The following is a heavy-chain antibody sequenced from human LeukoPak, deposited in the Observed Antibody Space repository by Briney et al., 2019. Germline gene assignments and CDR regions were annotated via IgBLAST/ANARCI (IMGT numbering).Heavy chain of an antibody. D-gene: IGHD2-2*01. CDR1: GYTFTGYY. V-gene: IGHV1-2*02. Sequence: VSVKVSCKASGYTFTGYYMHWVRQAPGQGLEWMGWINPNSGGTNYAQKFQGRVTMTRDTSISTAYMELSRLRSDDTAVYYCARESYCSSTSCSTWAFDPWGQGTLVTVSS. J-gene: IGHJ5*02. CDR2: INPNSGGT. CDR3: ARESYCSSTSCSTWAFDP.